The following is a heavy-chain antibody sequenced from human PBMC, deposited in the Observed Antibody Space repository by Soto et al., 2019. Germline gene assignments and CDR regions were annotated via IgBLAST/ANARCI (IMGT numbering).Heavy chain of an antibody. Sequence: SVKVSCKASGGSFSTNPISWVRQAPGQGLEWMGGTGSGTGPGNHAQKFQGRLTVTADKSTSTVYMELTNLSSEDTAVYYCARRDSGGFYRFFDSWGQGTLVTVSS. CDR3: ARRDSGGFYRFFDS. CDR1: GGSFSTNP. J-gene: IGHJ4*02. D-gene: IGHD2-15*01. CDR2: TGSGTGPG. V-gene: IGHV1-69*06.